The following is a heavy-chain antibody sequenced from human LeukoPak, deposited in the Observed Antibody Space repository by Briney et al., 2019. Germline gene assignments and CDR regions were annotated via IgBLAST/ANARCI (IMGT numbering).Heavy chain of an antibody. V-gene: IGHV3-30*03. Sequence: GRSLRLSCVASGITFSRHGMDWVRQAPGEGLEWVAVIADDGGVKQYADSVKGRFTVSRDNSKSTLYLQMNGLSVEDTAIYYCAREATWGEWYFDHWGQGTPVTVSS. CDR3: AREATWGEWYFDH. J-gene: IGHJ4*02. CDR2: IADDGGVK. D-gene: IGHD3-3*01. CDR1: GITFSRHG.